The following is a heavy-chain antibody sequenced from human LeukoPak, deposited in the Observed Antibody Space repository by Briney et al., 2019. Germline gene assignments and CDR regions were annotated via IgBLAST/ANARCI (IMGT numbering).Heavy chain of an antibody. V-gene: IGHV3-23*01. CDR3: AREGNNYYYDSSGYPFYFDY. CDR1: GFTFSNFA. Sequence: PGGSLRLSCAASGFTFSNFAISWVCQAPGKGLEWVSAISDSGGSTYYADSVKGRFTISRDNSKNTLYLQMNSLRAEDTAVYYCAREGNNYYYDSSGYPFYFDYWGQGTLVTVSS. D-gene: IGHD3-22*01. J-gene: IGHJ4*02. CDR2: ISDSGGST.